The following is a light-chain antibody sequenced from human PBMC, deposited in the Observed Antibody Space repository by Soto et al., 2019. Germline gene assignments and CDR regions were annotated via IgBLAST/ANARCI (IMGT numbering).Light chain of an antibody. CDR3: QQSYIAPHT. V-gene: IGKV3-15*01. Sequence: EIVMTQSPATLSVSPGERVTLSCRASQSVGTNLAWYQQKPGQAPRLLILGASTRASGIPAKFSGSGSGTEFTLSIGSLQSEDFATYYCQQSYIAPHTFGHGTKLDIK. CDR1: QSVGTN. J-gene: IGKJ2*01. CDR2: GAS.